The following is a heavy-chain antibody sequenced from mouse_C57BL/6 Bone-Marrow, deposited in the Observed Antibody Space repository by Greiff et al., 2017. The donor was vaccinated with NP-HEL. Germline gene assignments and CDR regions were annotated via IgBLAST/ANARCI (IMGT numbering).Heavy chain of an antibody. V-gene: IGHV2-6-1*01. Sequence: VQVVESGPGLVAPSQSLSITCTVSGFSLTSYGVHWVRQPPGKGLEWLVVIWSDGSTTYNSALKSRLSISKDNSKSQVFLKMNSLQTDDTAMYYCARHLGSSEAYYAMDYWGQGTSVTVSS. CDR1: GFSLTSYG. J-gene: IGHJ4*01. CDR3: ARHLGSSEAYYAMDY. D-gene: IGHD1-1*01. CDR2: IWSDGST.